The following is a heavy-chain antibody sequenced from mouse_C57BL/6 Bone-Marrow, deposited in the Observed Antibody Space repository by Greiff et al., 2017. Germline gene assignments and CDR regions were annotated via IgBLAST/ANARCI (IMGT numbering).Heavy chain of an antibody. Sequence: VQLQQSGAELMKPGASVKLSCEATGFTFTGYWIAWVRQTPGHGLEWIGEILPGSGSTYYTDKFKGRVTFTGATSYNTAYMQLRSLTTEDSAIYYCANYYDSSYFDVWGTGTTVTVSS. V-gene: IGHV1-9*01. CDR2: ILPGSGST. CDR1: GFTFTGYW. D-gene: IGHD1-1*01. J-gene: IGHJ1*03. CDR3: ANYYDSSYFDV.